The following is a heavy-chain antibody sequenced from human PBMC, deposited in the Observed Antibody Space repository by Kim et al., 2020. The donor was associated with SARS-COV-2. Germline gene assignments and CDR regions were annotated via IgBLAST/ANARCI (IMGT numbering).Heavy chain of an antibody. CDR2: ISAYNGNT. J-gene: IGHJ4*02. D-gene: IGHD3-3*01. V-gene: IGHV1-18*04. CDR1: GYTFTSYG. CDR3: ARVGDDFWSGYSGLFDY. Sequence: ASVKVSCKASGYTFTSYGISWVRQAPGQGLEWMGWISAYNGNTNYAQKLQGRVTMTTDTSTSTAYMELRSLRSDDTAVYYCARVGDDFWSGYSGLFDYWGQGTLVTVSS.